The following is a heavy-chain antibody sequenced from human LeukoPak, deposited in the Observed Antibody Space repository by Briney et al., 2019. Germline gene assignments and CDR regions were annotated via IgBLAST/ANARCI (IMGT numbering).Heavy chain of an antibody. CDR3: AREGSYYYDSSGYYEF. V-gene: IGHV3-23*01. CDR2: ISGSGGST. J-gene: IGHJ4*02. D-gene: IGHD3-22*01. CDR1: GFTFSSYA. Sequence: GGSLRLSCAASGFTFSSYAMSWVRQAPGKGLEWVSAISGSGGSTYYADSVKGRFTISRDNSKNTLYLQMNSLRAEDTAVYYCAREGSYYYDSSGYYEFGGQGTLVTVSS.